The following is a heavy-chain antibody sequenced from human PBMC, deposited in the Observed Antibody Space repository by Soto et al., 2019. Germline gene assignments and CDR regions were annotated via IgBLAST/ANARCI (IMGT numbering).Heavy chain of an antibody. Sequence: QVQLQESGPGLVEPSQTLSLVCSVSGDPLSYFGYYWSWVRQSPGNALEWIGFVYHTGATYYHPSLESRVTTAVDMSKNEFSLKLTSVTAADTATYYCAREGHSSWEWLDPWGQGILVTVSS. D-gene: IGHD1-26*01. V-gene: IGHV4-31*03. CDR1: GDPLSYFGYY. J-gene: IGHJ5*02. CDR2: VYHTGAT. CDR3: AREGHSSWEWLDP.